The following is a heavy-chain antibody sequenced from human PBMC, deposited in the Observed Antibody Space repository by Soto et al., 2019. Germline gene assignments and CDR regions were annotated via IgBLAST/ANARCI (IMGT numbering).Heavy chain of an antibody. CDR2: IYWDDDK. CDR3: AHRRAYCTGGSCYSIWFDP. V-gene: IGHV2-5*02. Sequence: QITLKESGPTLVKPTQTLTLTCTFSGFSLSTSGMGVGWIRQPPGKDLEWLALIYWDDDKRYSPSLKSRLTITKDTSKNQVVLTMTNMDPVDTATYYCAHRRAYCTGGSCYSIWFDPWGQGTLVAVSS. D-gene: IGHD2-15*01. J-gene: IGHJ5*02. CDR1: GFSLSTSGMG.